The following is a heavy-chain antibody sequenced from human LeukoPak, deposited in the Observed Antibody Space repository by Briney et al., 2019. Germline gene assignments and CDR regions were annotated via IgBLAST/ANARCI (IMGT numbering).Heavy chain of an antibody. CDR2: IKSKTDGGTT. CDR3: TTGGVAAGQYYYYYYYYMDV. Sequence: GGSLRLSCAASGFTFSNAWMSWVRQAPGKGLEWVGRIKSKTDGGTTDYAAPVKGRFTMSRDDSKNTLYLQMNSLKTEDTAVYYCTTGGVAAGQYYYYYYYYMDVWGKGTTVTVSS. CDR1: GFTFSNAW. V-gene: IGHV3-15*01. J-gene: IGHJ6*03. D-gene: IGHD3-10*01.